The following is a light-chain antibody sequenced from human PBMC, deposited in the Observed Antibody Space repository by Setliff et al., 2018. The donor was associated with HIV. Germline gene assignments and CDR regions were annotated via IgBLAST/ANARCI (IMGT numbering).Light chain of an antibody. J-gene: IGLJ1*01. V-gene: IGLV2-18*02. CDR1: SSDIGSYQR. Sequence: QSALTQPPSVSGSPGQSVTISCTGTSSDIGSYQRVSWYQQSPGTAPKLMIYEVSYRPSGVPDRFSGSKSGNTASLTISGLQAEDEADYYCSSYTTTGTYVFGSGTKVTV. CDR3: SSYTTTGTYV. CDR2: EVS.